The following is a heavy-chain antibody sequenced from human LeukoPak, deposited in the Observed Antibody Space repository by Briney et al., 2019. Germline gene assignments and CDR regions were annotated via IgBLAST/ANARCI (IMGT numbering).Heavy chain of an antibody. J-gene: IGHJ4*02. V-gene: IGHV3-11*01. CDR3: ARDSYLDY. CDR1: GFTFSDYY. CDR2: ISRVGNSI. Sequence: TGGSLRLSCAASGFTFSDYYMNWLRQAPGKGLEWVSSISRVGNSIYYAESVKGRFTISRDNAKNSLYLQMNNLRAEDTAVYYCARDSYLDYRGQGALVTVSS.